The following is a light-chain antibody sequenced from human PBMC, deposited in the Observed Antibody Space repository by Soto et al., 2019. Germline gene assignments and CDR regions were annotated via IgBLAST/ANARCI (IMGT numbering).Light chain of an antibody. CDR2: DSS. J-gene: IGKJ1*01. V-gene: IGKV3-15*01. CDR3: QQYNNWHQT. Sequence: EIVMTQSPATLSVSPGERATLACRASQSVSSNLALYQQKRGQTPRLLIYDSSTRATGIPARFSGSESGTDFPLPISRLQSEDVAVYYCQQYNNWHQTFGQGTKVEMK. CDR1: QSVSSN.